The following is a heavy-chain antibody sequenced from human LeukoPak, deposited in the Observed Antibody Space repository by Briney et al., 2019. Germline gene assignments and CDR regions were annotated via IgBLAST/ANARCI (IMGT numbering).Heavy chain of an antibody. CDR3: AKGSLRFLEWLTY. J-gene: IGHJ4*02. Sequence: GGSLRLSFAASGFTFSSYAMSWVRQAPGKGLEWVSAISGSGGSTYYADSVKGRFTISRDNSKNTLYLQMNSLRAEDTAVYYCAKGSLRFLEWLTYWGQGTLVTVSS. CDR2: ISGSGGST. D-gene: IGHD3-3*01. CDR1: GFTFSSYA. V-gene: IGHV3-23*01.